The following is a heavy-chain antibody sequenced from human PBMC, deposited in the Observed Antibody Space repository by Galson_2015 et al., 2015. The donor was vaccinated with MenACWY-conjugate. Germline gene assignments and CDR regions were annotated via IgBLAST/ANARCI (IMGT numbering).Heavy chain of an antibody. V-gene: IGHV4-61*09. CDR2: IYPSGNT. J-gene: IGHJ4*02. CDR3: AREFHY. CDR1: GGSVNTGDSY. Sequence: TLSLTCTVSGGSVNTGDSYWCWIRQPAGKELEWIGQIYPSGNTKYNPSLRSRVTISLDTSKNQFSLELNFVTAADTAVYFCAREFHYWGQGSLVTVSS.